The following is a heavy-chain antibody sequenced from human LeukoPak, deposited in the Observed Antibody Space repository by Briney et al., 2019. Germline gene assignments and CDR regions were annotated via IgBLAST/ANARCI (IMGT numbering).Heavy chain of an antibody. Sequence: PSETLSLTCTVSGGSISSYYWSWIRQPPGKGLEWIGSIYHSGSTYYNPSLKSRVTISVDTSKNQFSLKLSSVTAADTAVYYCATSYYGSGSYYSLYFDYWGQGTLVTVSS. CDR3: ATSYYGSGSYYSLYFDY. D-gene: IGHD3-10*01. CDR2: IYHSGST. CDR1: GGSISSYY. V-gene: IGHV4-59*04. J-gene: IGHJ4*02.